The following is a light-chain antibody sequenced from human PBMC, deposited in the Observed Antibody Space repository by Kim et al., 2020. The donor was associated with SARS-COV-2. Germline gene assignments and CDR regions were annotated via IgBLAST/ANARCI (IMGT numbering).Light chain of an antibody. CDR2: GAS. Sequence: SPGERATLSCRASQSVSSNLSAYQQKPGQAPRLLIYGASTRSTGITARFSGSGSGTEFTLTISSLQSEDFAVYYCQQYNSWPPITFGQGTRLEIK. CDR3: QQYNSWPPIT. CDR1: QSVSSN. J-gene: IGKJ5*01. V-gene: IGKV3-15*01.